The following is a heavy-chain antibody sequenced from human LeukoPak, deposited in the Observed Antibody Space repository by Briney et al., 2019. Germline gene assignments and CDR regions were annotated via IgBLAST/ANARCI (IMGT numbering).Heavy chain of an antibody. CDR3: ARDSYCSGGSCLPFFDY. V-gene: IGHV3-48*03. Sequence: PGGSLRLSCAASGFTFSSYEMNWVRQAPGKGLEWVSYISSSGSTIYYADSVKGRFTTSRDNAKNSLYLQMNSLRAEDTAVYYCARDSYCSGGSCLPFFDYWGQGTLVTVSS. CDR1: GFTFSSYE. D-gene: IGHD2-15*01. J-gene: IGHJ4*02. CDR2: ISSSGSTI.